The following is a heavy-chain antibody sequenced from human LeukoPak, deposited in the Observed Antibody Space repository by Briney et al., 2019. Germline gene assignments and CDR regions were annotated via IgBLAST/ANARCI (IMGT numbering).Heavy chain of an antibody. J-gene: IGHJ5*02. Sequence: PGGSLRLSCAASGFTFSSYAMHWVRQAPGKGLEWVAVISYDGSNKYYADSVKGRFTISRDNSKNTLYQQMNSLRAEDTAVYYCARVCSGGSCYGFDPWGQGTLVTVSS. CDR3: ARVCSGGSCYGFDP. CDR1: GFTFSSYA. CDR2: ISYDGSNK. V-gene: IGHV3-30-3*01. D-gene: IGHD2-15*01.